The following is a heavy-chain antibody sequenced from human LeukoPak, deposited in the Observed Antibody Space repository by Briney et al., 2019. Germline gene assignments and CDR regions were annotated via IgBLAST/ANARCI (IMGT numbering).Heavy chain of an antibody. CDR1: GFTFSSYG. Sequence: GGSLRLSCAASGFTFSSYGMHWVRQAPGKGQEWVAVIWYDGSNKYYADSVKGRFTISRDNSKNTLYLQMNSLRAEDTAVYYCATSGSYYRFEYWGQGTLVTVSS. V-gene: IGHV3-33*01. CDR3: ATSGSYYRFEY. CDR2: IWYDGSNK. J-gene: IGHJ4*02. D-gene: IGHD1-26*01.